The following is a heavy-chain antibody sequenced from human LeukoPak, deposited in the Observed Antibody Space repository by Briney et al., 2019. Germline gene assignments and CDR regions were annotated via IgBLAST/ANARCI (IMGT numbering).Heavy chain of an antibody. CDR2: INPNSGGT. CDR3: ARGALRGYWRSHTGGCSGGSCYFDY. D-gene: IGHD2-15*01. J-gene: IGHJ4*02. V-gene: IGHV1-2*02. CDR1: GYTFTGYY. Sequence: ASVKVSCKASGYTFTGYYMHWVRQAPGQGLEWMGWINPNSGGTNYAQKFQGRVTMTRDTSISTAYMELSRLRSDHTAVYYCARGALRGYWRSHTGGCSGGSCYFDYWGQGTLVTVSS.